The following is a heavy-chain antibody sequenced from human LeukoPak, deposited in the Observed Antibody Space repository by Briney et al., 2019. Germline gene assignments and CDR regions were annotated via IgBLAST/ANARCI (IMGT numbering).Heavy chain of an antibody. CDR3: ARDESAGLYFDY. CDR1: GGSISSGNYY. Sequence: SQTLSLTCTFSGGSISSGNYYWSWIHQPPGKGLEWIGYIYYSGSTYYNPSLKSRVAISVDTSKNQFSLKLSSVTAADTAVYYCARDESAGLYFDYWGQGILVTVSS. CDR2: IYYSGST. J-gene: IGHJ4*02. D-gene: IGHD6-13*01. V-gene: IGHV4-30-4*08.